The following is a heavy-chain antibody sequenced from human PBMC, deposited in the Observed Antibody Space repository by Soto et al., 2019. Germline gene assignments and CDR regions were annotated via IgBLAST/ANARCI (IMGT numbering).Heavy chain of an antibody. V-gene: IGHV4-4*07. CDR2: IYTSGST. D-gene: IGHD5-18*01. Sequence: SETLSLTCTVSCGSISSYYWSWIRQPAGKGLEWIGRIYTSGSTNYNPSLKSRVTMSVDTSKNQFSLKLSSVTAADTAVYYCAGGDGYSYGSDYYGMDVWGQGTTVTVSS. CDR3: AGGDGYSYGSDYYGMDV. CDR1: CGSISSYY. J-gene: IGHJ6*02.